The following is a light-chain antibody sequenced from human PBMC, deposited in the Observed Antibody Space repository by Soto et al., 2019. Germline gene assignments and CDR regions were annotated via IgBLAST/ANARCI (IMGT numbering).Light chain of an antibody. J-gene: IGKJ1*01. Sequence: DIVMTQSPDSLAVFLGERATINCKSSQSVLYSPNNKNYLAWYQQKPGQPPKLLISWASTRESGVPDRFSGSGSGTDFTLTISSLQAKDVAVYYCQQHYNTPWTFGQGTKVEIK. CDR1: QSVLYSPNNKNY. CDR2: WAS. V-gene: IGKV4-1*01. CDR3: QQHYNTPWT.